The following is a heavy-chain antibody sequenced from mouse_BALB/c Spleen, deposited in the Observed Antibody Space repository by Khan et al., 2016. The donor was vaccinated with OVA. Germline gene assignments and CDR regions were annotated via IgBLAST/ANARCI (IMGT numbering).Heavy chain of an antibody. J-gene: IGHJ2*01. V-gene: IGHV3-2*02. CDR1: GYSITSDYA. CDR3: ARSRIAN. Sequence: EVQLQESGPGLVKPSPSLSLTCNVTGYSITSDYAWNWIRQFPGNKLGWMGYKSYNGNNNYNPSLKNRISMTGDKSKNQFFLQLKSVTTEDTATYYCARSRIANWGQGTTLTVSS. CDR2: KSYNGNN.